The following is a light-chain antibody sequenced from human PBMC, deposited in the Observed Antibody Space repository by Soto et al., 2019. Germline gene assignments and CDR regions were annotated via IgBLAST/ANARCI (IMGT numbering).Light chain of an antibody. Sequence: QSVLTQPPSVSAAPGQRVTISCSGTSTNIGANYVSWYQHLPGTAPKLVVYDNDRRPSELPGRFSGSMSGTSATLVITGLQTGDEADYYFGTWDDSLVSYVFGTGTKVTVL. V-gene: IGLV1-51*01. CDR2: DND. CDR3: GTWDDSLVSYV. CDR1: STNIGANY. J-gene: IGLJ1*01.